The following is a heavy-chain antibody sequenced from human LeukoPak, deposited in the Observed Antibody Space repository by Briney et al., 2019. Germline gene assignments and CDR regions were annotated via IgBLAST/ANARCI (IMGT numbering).Heavy chain of an antibody. Sequence: ASVKVSCKASGYTFTSYYMHWVRQAPGQGLEWMGIINPSGGSTSYAQKFQGRVTMTRDTSTSTVYMELSSLRSEDTAVYYCARDSELNYYGSGSTLDYWAREPWSPSPQ. CDR1: GYTFTSYY. D-gene: IGHD3-10*01. V-gene: IGHV1-46*01. J-gene: IGHJ4*02. CDR2: INPSGGST. CDR3: ARDSELNYYGSGSTLDY.